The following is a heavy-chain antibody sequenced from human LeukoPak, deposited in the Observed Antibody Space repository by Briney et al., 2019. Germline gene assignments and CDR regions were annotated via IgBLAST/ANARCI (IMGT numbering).Heavy chain of an antibody. CDR3: ANSESDYVFNAFDI. J-gene: IGHJ3*02. Sequence: KPSETLSLTCSVSGGSISSYYWSWIRQPPGKGLEWIGYIYYTGSTNYNPSLKSRVTISMDTSKKQFSLKLNSVTAADTAVYYCANSESDYVFNAFDIWGQGTVVTVSS. CDR1: GGSISSYY. D-gene: IGHD4-17*01. CDR2: IYYTGST. V-gene: IGHV4-59*01.